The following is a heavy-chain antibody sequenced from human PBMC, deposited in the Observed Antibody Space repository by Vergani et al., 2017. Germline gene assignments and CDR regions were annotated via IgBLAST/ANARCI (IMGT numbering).Heavy chain of an antibody. CDR1: GFTFQAFA. D-gene: IGHD1-1*01. Sequence: VEAGGGLVQPGGSLRLSCTASGFTFQAFAFHWVRQVSGRGLEWVSGIDRNYGVKNGNSFEGRFSISRDNAKKAVFLQMNNLRHEDTALYFCVKDKEYDADGPFDLWGRGTLVTVSS. V-gene: IGHV3-9*01. J-gene: IGHJ2*01. CDR2: IDRNYGVK. CDR3: VKDKEYDADGPFDL.